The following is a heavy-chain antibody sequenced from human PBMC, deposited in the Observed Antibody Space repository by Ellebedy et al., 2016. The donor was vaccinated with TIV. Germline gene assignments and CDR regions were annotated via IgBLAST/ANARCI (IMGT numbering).Heavy chain of an antibody. J-gene: IGHJ6*02. D-gene: IGHD3-22*01. Sequence: GESLKISCAASGITFSSYAMHCVRQAPGKGLEWVEVISYDGSNKYYADSVKGRFTISRDNSKNTLYLQMNSLRAGDTAVYYCASPDSSGYYYYGMDVWGQGTTVTVSS. V-gene: IGHV3-30-3*01. CDR1: GITFSSYA. CDR3: ASPDSSGYYYYGMDV. CDR2: ISYDGSNK.